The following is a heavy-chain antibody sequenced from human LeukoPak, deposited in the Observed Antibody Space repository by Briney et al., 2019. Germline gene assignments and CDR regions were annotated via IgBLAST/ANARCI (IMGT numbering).Heavy chain of an antibody. CDR3: AKDLRIQLWTPFDY. J-gene: IGHJ4*02. CDR2: ISGGGGST. Sequence: GGSLRLSCAASGFTFSSYAMSWVRQAPGKGLEWVSAISGGGGSTYYADSVKGRFTISRDNSKNTLYLQMNSLRAEDTAVYYCAKDLRIQLWTPFDYWGQGTLVTVSS. V-gene: IGHV3-23*01. D-gene: IGHD5-18*01. CDR1: GFTFSSYA.